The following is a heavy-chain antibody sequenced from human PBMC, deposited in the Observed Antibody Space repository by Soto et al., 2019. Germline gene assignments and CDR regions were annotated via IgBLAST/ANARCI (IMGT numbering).Heavy chain of an antibody. CDR3: AREVAAGFFDS. Sequence: SETLSLTCTVSGGSISSGGYYWSWIRQHPGKGLEWIGYIYYSGSTYYNPSLKSRVTISVDTSKSQFSLKLSSVTAADTAVYYCAREVAAGFFDSWGQGTLVTVSS. CDR2: IYYSGST. J-gene: IGHJ4*02. V-gene: IGHV4-31*03. D-gene: IGHD6-13*01. CDR1: GGSISSGGYY.